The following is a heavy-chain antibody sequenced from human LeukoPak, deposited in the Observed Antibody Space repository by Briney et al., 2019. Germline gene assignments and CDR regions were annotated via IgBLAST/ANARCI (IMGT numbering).Heavy chain of an antibody. V-gene: IGHV3-33*01. CDR3: ARIGCHRDPFDY. D-gene: IGHD5-24*01. CDR2: IWYDGTNK. Sequence: GGSLRLSCAASGFTFSSYGMHWVRQAPGKGLEWVAVIWYDGTNKYYADSVKGRFTIFRDNSENTLYLQTNSLRAEDTAVYYCARIGCHRDPFDYWGQGPLVTVST. J-gene: IGHJ4*02. CDR1: GFTFSSYG.